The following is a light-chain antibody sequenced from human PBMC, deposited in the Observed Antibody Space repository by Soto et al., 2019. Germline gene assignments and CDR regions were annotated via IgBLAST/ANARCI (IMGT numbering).Light chain of an antibody. CDR2: DAS. Sequence: EIVLTQSPGTLSLFPGERATLSCRASQTVSSVHLAWYQQKRGQAPRLLIYDASSRATGIPDRFSGSGSGTDFTLTISRLEPEDFAVYYCQQYDNSLWTFGQGTKVEIK. J-gene: IGKJ1*01. CDR1: QTVSSVH. CDR3: QQYDNSLWT. V-gene: IGKV3-20*01.